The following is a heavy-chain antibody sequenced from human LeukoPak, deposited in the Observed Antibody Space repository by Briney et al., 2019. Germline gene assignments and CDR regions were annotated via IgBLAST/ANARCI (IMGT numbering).Heavy chain of an antibody. J-gene: IGHJ4*02. V-gene: IGHV5-51*01. Sequence: GESLKISCKGSGYSFTSYWIGWVRQMPGKGLERMGIIYPGDSETRYHPSFQGQVTISADKSINTAYLQWSSLKASDTAMYYCARRSEYSDYWGQGTLVTVSS. CDR3: ARRSEYSDY. CDR1: GYSFTSYW. D-gene: IGHD2/OR15-2a*01. CDR2: IYPGDSET.